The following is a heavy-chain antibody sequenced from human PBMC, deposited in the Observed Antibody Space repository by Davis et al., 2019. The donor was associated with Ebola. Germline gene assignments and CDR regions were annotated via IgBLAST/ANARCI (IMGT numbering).Heavy chain of an antibody. CDR3: AKADPQQYFDY. Sequence: GESLKISCAASGFTFSDYYMSWIRQAPGKGLEWVAFIRSDGSVKYYADSLKGRFTISRDYSKNTLSLQMNSLRAEDTAVYYCAKADPQQYFDYWGQGTLVTVSS. CDR1: GFTFSDYY. V-gene: IGHV3-30*02. J-gene: IGHJ4*02. CDR2: IRSDGSVK.